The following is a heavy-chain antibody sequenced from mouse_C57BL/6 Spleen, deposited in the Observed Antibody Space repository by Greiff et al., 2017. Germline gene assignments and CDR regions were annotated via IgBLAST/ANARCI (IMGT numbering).Heavy chain of an antibody. CDR1: GYSITSGYY. Sequence: EVKLQESGPGLVKPSQSLSLTCSVTGYSITSGYYWNWIRQFPGNKLEWMCYISYDGSNNYNPSLKNRISITRDTSKNQFFLKLNSVTTEDTATYYCARGYYIAQYFDVWGTGTTVTVSS. CDR2: ISYDGSN. V-gene: IGHV3-6*01. J-gene: IGHJ1*03. CDR3: ARGYYIAQYFDV. D-gene: IGHD2-12*01.